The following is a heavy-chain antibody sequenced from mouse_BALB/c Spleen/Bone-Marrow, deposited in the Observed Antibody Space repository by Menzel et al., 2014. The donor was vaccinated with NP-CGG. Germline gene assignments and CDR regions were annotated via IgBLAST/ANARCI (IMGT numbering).Heavy chain of an antibody. CDR3: ARPDYYGYLNY. CDR2: INPDSRTI. J-gene: IGHJ2*02. V-gene: IGHV4-1*02. D-gene: IGHD1-1*01. Sequence: SASAVDFSRYLMSWVRQAPGKGLEWIGEINPDSRTINYSPSLKDKFIISRDNAKNTLYLRLNKVRSEDTALYYCARPDYYGYLNYWGQGTSLTVSS. CDR1: AVDFSRYL.